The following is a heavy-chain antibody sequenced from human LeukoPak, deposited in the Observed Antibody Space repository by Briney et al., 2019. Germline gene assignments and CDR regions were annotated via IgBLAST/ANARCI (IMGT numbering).Heavy chain of an antibody. V-gene: IGHV1-69*01. CDR1: GGTFSSYA. D-gene: IGHD4-17*01. J-gene: IGHJ4*02. CDR3: ARAGATVTSGFDY. Sequence: GASVKVSCKASGGTFSSYAISWVRQAPGQGLEWMGGIIPIFGTANYAQKFQGRVTITADESTSTAYMELSSLRSEDTAAYYCARAGATVTSGFDYWGQGTLVTVSS. CDR2: IIPIFGTA.